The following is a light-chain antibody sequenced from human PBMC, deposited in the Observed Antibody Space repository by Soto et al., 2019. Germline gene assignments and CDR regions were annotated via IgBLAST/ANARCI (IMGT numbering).Light chain of an antibody. CDR1: QSVSSN. CDR2: GAS. J-gene: IGKJ3*01. CDR3: QQYETYSGT. Sequence: EIVMTQSPATLSVSPGERAALSCRASQSVSSNFAWYQQKPGQAPRLLIYGASTRATGIPARFSGSGSGTEFTLTISSLQSEDFSIYYCQQYETYSGTFGPGTKVDL. V-gene: IGKV3-15*01.